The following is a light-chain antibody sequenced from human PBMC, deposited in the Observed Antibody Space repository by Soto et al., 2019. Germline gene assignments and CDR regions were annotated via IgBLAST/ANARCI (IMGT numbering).Light chain of an antibody. CDR2: GNS. Sequence: QSVLTQPHSVSGAPVQRVTISCTGSSSNIGAGCDVHWYQQLPGTAPKLLIYGNSNRPSGVPDRFSGSKSGTSASLAITGLQAEDEADYYCQSYDSSMSGPYVFGTGTKVTVL. V-gene: IGLV1-40*01. J-gene: IGLJ1*01. CDR3: QSYDSSMSGPYV. CDR1: SSNIGAGCD.